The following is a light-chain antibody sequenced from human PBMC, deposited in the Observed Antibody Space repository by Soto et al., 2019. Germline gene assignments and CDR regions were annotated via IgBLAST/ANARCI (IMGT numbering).Light chain of an antibody. Sequence: IQMDQSPSTLSASVGDTVTVTCRASQYIKSWLAWYQQKPGKAPKLLIYKEASLESGVPSRFNGSASGTEFTLTISSRQPDECATYYCRRYDTYPWTFGQGTQVEIK. V-gene: IGKV1-5*03. CDR2: KEA. J-gene: IGKJ1*01. CDR1: QYIKSW. CDR3: RRYDTYPWT.